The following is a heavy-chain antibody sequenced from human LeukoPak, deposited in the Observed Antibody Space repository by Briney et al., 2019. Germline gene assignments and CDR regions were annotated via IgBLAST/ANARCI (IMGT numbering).Heavy chain of an antibody. CDR3: ARRKGTTGTTLFVH. CDR1: GYTFTIYD. CDR2: MNSNSGNT. D-gene: IGHD1-1*01. Sequence: ASVTVSFKSSGYTFTIYDLHWVRQATGQGLEWMGWMNSNSGNTGYTQKFQGRVTMTRNTSISTAYMELSSLRSEDTAVYYCARRKGTTGTTLFVHWGQGTLVTVSS. V-gene: IGHV1-8*01. J-gene: IGHJ5*02.